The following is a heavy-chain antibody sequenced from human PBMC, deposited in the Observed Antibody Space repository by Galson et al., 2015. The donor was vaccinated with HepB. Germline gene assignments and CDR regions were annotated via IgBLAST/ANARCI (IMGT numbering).Heavy chain of an antibody. CDR2: IYYGGNT. D-gene: IGHD2/OR15-2a*01. CDR1: GFTFSSYA. CDR3: ARVLYGNYQYYGMDV. Sequence: LRLSCAASGFTFSSYAMSWVRQPPGKGLEWIGYIYYGGNTYCNPSLKSRVTISVDTSKNQFSLKLSSVTAADTAVYYCARVLYGNYQYYGMDVWGQGTTVTVSS. J-gene: IGHJ6*02. V-gene: IGHV4-30-4*08.